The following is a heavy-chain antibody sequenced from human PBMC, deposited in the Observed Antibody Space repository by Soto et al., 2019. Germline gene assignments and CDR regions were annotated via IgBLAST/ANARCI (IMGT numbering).Heavy chain of an antibody. J-gene: IGHJ4*02. CDR3: ARASGIEVDVNAY. CDR2: IYYSGST. CDR1: GGSISRYY. V-gene: IGHV4-59*08. Sequence: SETLSLTCTVSGGSISRYYCSWIRQPPGKGLEWIGYIYYSGSTNYNPSLKSRLTISVDTSQNQFSLKMRSVTAADTAVYYCARASGIEVDVNAYRSQRTLVIGSS. D-gene: IGHD2-15*01.